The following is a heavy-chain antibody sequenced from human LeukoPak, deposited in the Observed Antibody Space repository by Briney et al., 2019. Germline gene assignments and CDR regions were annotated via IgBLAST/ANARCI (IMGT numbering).Heavy chain of an antibody. J-gene: IGHJ4*02. V-gene: IGHV4-59*08. CDR1: GGSISNYY. CDR2: IYYIGTT. D-gene: IGHD1-26*01. CDR3: ARQEGGIVGPY. Sequence: PSETLSLTCTVSGGSISNYYWSWIRQPPGKGLEWIGYIYYIGTTNYNPSLKSRVTMSVDTSKNQFSLKLSSVTAADTAVYYCARQEGGIVGPYWGQGTLVTVSS.